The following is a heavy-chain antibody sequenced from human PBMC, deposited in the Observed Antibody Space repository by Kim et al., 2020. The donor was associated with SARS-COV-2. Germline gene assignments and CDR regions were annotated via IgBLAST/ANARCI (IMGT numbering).Heavy chain of an antibody. CDR3: ASSSHRWYGTLIWDY. Sequence: ASVKVSCKASGYNFTSYGISWVRQAPGLGLEWMGWISAYNGNTNYAQNLQGRVSMTTDRSATTAYMELRSLRSDDTAVYYCASSSHRWYGTLIWDYWGQGTLVTVSS. CDR1: GYNFTSYG. D-gene: IGHD6-13*01. CDR2: ISAYNGNT. V-gene: IGHV1-18*01. J-gene: IGHJ4*02.